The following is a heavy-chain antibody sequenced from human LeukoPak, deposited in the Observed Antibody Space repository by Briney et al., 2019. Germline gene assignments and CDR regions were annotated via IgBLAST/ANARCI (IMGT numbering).Heavy chain of an antibody. Sequence: PGGSLRLSCVGSGCIFSNYAMNWVRQAPGKGLEWVSTISAAGDVTYHADSVKGRFTISRDNSKNKLFMQMNSLRAEDTAVYYCAKKRGETGDYFDYWGQGTLVTVSS. D-gene: IGHD7-27*01. CDR1: GCIFSNYA. CDR2: ISAAGDVT. CDR3: AKKRGETGDYFDY. J-gene: IGHJ4*02. V-gene: IGHV3-23*01.